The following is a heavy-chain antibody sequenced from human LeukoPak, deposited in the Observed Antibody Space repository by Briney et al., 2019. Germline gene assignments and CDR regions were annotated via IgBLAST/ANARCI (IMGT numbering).Heavy chain of an antibody. D-gene: IGHD4-23*01. Sequence: PSETLSLTCTVSGGSISSSSYYWGWIRQPPGKGLEWIGSIHYSGSTNYNPSLKSRVTISVDTSKNQFSLKLSSVTAADTAVYYCARRSLRWYRGGWFDPWGQGTLVTVSS. V-gene: IGHV4-39*07. CDR2: IHYSGST. CDR1: GGSISSSSYY. CDR3: ARRSLRWYRGGWFDP. J-gene: IGHJ5*02.